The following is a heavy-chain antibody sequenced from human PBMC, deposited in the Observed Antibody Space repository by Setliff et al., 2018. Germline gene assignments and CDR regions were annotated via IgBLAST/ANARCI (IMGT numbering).Heavy chain of an antibody. D-gene: IGHD3-16*02. CDR2: IIPIFGTA. CDR3: AREGNYDYVWGSYRDDAFDI. CDR1: GGTFSSYA. Sequence: SVKVSCKASGGTFSSYAISWVRQAPGQGLEWMGGIIPIFGTANYAQKFQGRVTITTDESTSTAYMELSSLRSEDTTVYYCAREGNYDYVWGSYRDDAFDIWGQGTMVTVSS. J-gene: IGHJ3*02. V-gene: IGHV1-69*05.